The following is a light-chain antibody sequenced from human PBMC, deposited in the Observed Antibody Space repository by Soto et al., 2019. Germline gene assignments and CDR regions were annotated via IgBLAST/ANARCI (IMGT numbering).Light chain of an antibody. CDR2: VTSDGSH. V-gene: IGLV4-69*01. J-gene: IGLJ3*02. Sequence: QPVLTQSPSASASPGAAVKLTGTLSSGHSDYAIAWHQQQPEKGPRYLMKVTSDGSHTKGDGIPDRFSGSSSGADRYLTISSRRGADEADYYCQAWGTGGVFGGGTKLTVL. CDR3: QAWGTGGV. CDR1: SGHSDYA.